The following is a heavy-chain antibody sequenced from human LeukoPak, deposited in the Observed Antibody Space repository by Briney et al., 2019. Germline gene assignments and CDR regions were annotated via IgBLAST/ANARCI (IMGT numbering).Heavy chain of an antibody. Sequence: SETLSLTCTVSGDSISSYYWSWIRQPPGKGLEWIGYIYYSGSTKYNPSLKSRVTISVDTSKNQFSLKLNSVTAADTAVYYCARADLDDYLVFDVWGQGTLVIVSS. CDR1: GDSISSYY. D-gene: IGHD4/OR15-4a*01. CDR2: IYYSGST. J-gene: IGHJ4*02. V-gene: IGHV4-59*01. CDR3: ARADLDDYLVFDV.